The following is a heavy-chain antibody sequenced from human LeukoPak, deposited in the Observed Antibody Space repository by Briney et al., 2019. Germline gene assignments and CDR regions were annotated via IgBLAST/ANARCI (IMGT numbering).Heavy chain of an antibody. CDR1: GYTFTGYY. CDR3: ARGKMNGDDFDY. D-gene: IGHD4-17*01. CDR2: INPNSGT. J-gene: IGHJ4*02. Sequence: ASAKVSCKASGYTFTGYYIHWVRQAPGQGLEWMGWINPNSGTNYAQKFQGRVTMTGDTSISTAYMELSRLRSDDTAVYYCARGKMNGDDFDYWGQGTLVTVSS. V-gene: IGHV1-2*02.